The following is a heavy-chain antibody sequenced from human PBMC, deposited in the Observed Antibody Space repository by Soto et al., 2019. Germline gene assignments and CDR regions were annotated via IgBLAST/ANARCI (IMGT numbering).Heavy chain of an antibody. V-gene: IGHV4-59*01. D-gene: IGHD1-26*01. CDR2: IHYSGTT. CDR1: GGSISSYF. J-gene: IGHJ4*02. CDR3: ARDTGSYYLDS. Sequence: QVQLLESGPGLVKPSETLSLTCTIYGGSISSYFWSWIRQPPGKGLEWIGYIHYSGTTVYSPSLKSRVTMSVDTSENQFTLNLTSVAAADTAVDYCARDTGSYYLDSWGQGSLVTFSS.